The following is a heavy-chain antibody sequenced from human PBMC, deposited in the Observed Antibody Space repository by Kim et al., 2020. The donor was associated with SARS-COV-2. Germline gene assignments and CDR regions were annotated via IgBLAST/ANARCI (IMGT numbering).Heavy chain of an antibody. CDR1: GGSISSSSYY. V-gene: IGHV4-39*07. J-gene: IGHJ5*02. CDR3: ARDMSIAARGSRWFDP. CDR2: IYYSGST. Sequence: SETLSLTCTVSGGSISSSSYYWGWIRQPPGKGLEWIGSIYYSGSTYYNPSLKSRVTISVDTSKNQFSLKLSSVTAADTAVYYCARDMSIAARGSRWFDPWGQGTLVTVSS. D-gene: IGHD6-6*01.